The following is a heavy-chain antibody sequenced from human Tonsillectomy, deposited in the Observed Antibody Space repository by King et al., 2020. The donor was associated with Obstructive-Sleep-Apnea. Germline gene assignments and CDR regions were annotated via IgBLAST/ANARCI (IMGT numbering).Heavy chain of an antibody. CDR2: INADNGNT. Sequence: QLVQSGPEVKKPGASVKVSCKASGYTFKKFPIHWLRQAPGQRPEWMGWINADNGNTRVSVSFQDRVTITRDTTATTAYMELISLRSEDTALYYGARGSSGTRLFAYWGQGTLVTVSS. V-gene: IGHV1-3*01. J-gene: IGHJ4*02. D-gene: IGHD5-12*01. CDR1: GYTFKKFP. CDR3: ARGSSGTRLFAY.